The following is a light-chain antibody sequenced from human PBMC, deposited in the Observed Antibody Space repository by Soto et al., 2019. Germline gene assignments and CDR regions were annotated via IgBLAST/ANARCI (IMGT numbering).Light chain of an antibody. J-gene: IGLJ3*02. V-gene: IGLV1-47*01. CDR1: SSNIGNND. CDR3: ASWYASVSSWV. Sequence: QSVLTQPSSASGTPGQRVTISCSGSSSNIGNNDVYWFQQLPGTAPNVLIFRTNQRPAGVPARFSGSTSCTSASLAISGLLYDDDADYYCASWYASVSSWVFGGGTKLTVL. CDR2: RTN.